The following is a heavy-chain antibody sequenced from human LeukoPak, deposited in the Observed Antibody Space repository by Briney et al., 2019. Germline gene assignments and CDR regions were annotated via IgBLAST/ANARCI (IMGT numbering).Heavy chain of an antibody. CDR2: ISGRGDNT. Sequence: GGSLRLSCAASGFTFSGFAMSWVRRTPGKGLEWVSGISGRGDNTLYADFVKGRFTISRDNSKNTLYLEMNSLRAEDTAIYYCAKMKGHPLPKYYMDVWGQGTTVTVSS. D-gene: IGHD1-26*01. CDR3: AKMKGHPLPKYYMDV. V-gene: IGHV3-23*01. J-gene: IGHJ6*01. CDR1: GFTFSGFA.